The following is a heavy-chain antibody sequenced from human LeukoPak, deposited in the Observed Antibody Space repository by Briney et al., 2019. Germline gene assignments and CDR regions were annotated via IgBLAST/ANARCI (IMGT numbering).Heavy chain of an antibody. J-gene: IGHJ4*02. CDR3: AKDLVLYYYDSSGYYVDY. CDR1: GFKFADYA. Sequence: GGSLRLSCAASGFKFADYAMHWVRQIPGGGLEWVSLTSGDGGTTYFADSVKGRFTISRDNSKNTPYLQMNSLRAEDTAVYYCAKDLVLYYYDSSGYYVDYWGQGTLVTVSS. CDR2: TSGDGGTT. D-gene: IGHD3-22*01. V-gene: IGHV3-43*02.